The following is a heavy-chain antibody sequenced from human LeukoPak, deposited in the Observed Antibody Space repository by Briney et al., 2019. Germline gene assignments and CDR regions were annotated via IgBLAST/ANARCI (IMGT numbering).Heavy chain of an antibody. D-gene: IGHD1-26*01. CDR3: AKDISGSLYYYYYGMDV. J-gene: IGHJ6*02. Sequence: GGSLRLSCAASGFTFSSYGMHWVRQAPGKGLERVAVISYDGSNKYYADSVKGRFTISRDNSKNTLYLQMNSLRAEDTAVYYCAKDISGSLYYYYYGMDVWGQGTTVTVSS. V-gene: IGHV3-30*18. CDR2: ISYDGSNK. CDR1: GFTFSSYG.